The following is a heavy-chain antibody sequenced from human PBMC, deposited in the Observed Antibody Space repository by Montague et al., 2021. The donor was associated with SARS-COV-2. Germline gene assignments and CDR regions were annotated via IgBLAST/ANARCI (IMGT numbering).Heavy chain of an antibody. CDR3: ALSLRYFDWADAFDV. CDR2: IYNSGST. J-gene: IGHJ3*01. V-gene: IGHV4-59*13. D-gene: IGHD3-9*01. Sequence: SETLSLTCTASGGSIDNDFWSWIRQPPGKGLEWIGYIYNSGSTNYNPSLKSRVTMSGDTPNNQFSLKLSSVTAADTAMYYCALSLRYFDWADAFDVWGQGTMVIVSS. CDR1: GGSIDNDF.